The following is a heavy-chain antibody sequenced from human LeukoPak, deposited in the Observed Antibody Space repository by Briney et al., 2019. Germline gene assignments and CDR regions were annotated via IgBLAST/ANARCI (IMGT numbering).Heavy chain of an antibody. Sequence: IPSQTLSLTCTVSGGSISSGGYYWSWIRQPPGKGLEWIGYIYHSGSTYYNPSLKSRVTISVDTSKNQFSLKLSSVTAADTAVYYCARVDVVRGVIIDDYWGQGTLVTVSS. J-gene: IGHJ4*02. CDR2: IYHSGST. V-gene: IGHV4-30-2*01. CDR1: GGSISSGGYY. CDR3: ARVDVVRGVIIDDY. D-gene: IGHD3-10*01.